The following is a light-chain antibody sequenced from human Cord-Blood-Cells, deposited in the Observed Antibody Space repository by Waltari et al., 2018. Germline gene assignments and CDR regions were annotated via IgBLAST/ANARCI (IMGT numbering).Light chain of an antibody. CDR1: PSVSSSY. Sequence: IVLTQPPGTLYLSPGERATLSCRASPSVSSSYLAWYQQKPGQAPRLLIYDASSRATGIPERFSGSGSGTDFTLTISRLEPEDIAVYYCQQYGSSPLTFGGGTKVEIK. V-gene: IGKV3-20*01. CDR3: QQYGSSPLT. CDR2: DAS. J-gene: IGKJ4*01.